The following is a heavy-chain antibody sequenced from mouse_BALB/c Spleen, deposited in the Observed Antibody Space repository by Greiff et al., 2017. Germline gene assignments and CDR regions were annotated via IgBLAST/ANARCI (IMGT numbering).Heavy chain of an antibody. Sequence: DVKLVESGGDLVKPGGSLKLSCAASGFTFSSYGMSWVRQTPDKRLEWVATIRSGGSYTYYPDSVKGRFTISRDNAKNTLYLQMSSLKSEDTAMYCCARQNSFCYAMDYWGQGTSVTVSA. D-gene: IGHD1-1*01. CDR2: IRSGGSYT. CDR1: GFTFSSYG. V-gene: IGHV5-6*02. J-gene: IGHJ4*01. CDR3: ARQNSFCYAMDY.